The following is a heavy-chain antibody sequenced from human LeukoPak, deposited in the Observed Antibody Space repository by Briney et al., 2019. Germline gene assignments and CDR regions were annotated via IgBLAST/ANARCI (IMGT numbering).Heavy chain of an antibody. CDR2: IIPIFGTT. J-gene: IGHJ4*02. CDR3: ARAPGPVWPGYGDYTGIVDY. Sequence: GASVKVSCKASRGTFSSYAFSWVRQAPGQGLEWMGGIIPIFGTTNYAQKFQGRVTITADESTSTAYMELSSLRSDDTAVYYCARAPGPVWPGYGDYTGIVDYWGQGTLVTVSS. V-gene: IGHV1-69*13. CDR1: RGTFSSYA. D-gene: IGHD4-17*01.